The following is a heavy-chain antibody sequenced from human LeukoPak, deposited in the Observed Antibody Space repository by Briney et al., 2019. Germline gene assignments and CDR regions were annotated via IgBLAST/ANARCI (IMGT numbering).Heavy chain of an antibody. Sequence: GGSLRLSCAASGFTFSSYGMHWVRQAPGKGLEWVAVIWYDGSNKYYADSVKGRFTISRDNSKNTLYLQMNSLRAEDTAVYYCARDRDYCSGGSCYSVRYYGMDVWGQGTTVTVSS. CDR2: IWYDGSNK. CDR3: ARDRDYCSGGSCYSVRYYGMDV. V-gene: IGHV3-33*01. CDR1: GFTFSSYG. D-gene: IGHD2-15*01. J-gene: IGHJ6*02.